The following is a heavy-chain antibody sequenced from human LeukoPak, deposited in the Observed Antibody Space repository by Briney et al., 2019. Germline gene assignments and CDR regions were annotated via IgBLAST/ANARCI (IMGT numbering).Heavy chain of an antibody. CDR3: ARDYGSGSYYYYYYMDV. J-gene: IGHJ6*03. CDR2: ISGSGSTI. D-gene: IGHD3-10*01. CDR1: GFTFRSYA. Sequence: PGGSLRLSCAVSGFTFRSYAMNWVRQAPGKGLQWVSTISGSGSTIYYADSVKGRFTISRDNAKNSLHLQMNSLRAEDTAVYYCARDYGSGSYYYYYYMDVWGKGTTVTVSS. V-gene: IGHV3-48*03.